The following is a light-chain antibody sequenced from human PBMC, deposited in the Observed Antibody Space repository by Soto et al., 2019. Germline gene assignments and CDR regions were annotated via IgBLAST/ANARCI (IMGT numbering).Light chain of an antibody. J-gene: IGKJ3*01. CDR3: QQYGSSPPAFT. Sequence: EIVLTQSPGTLSLSPGERATLSCRASQSVSSSYLAWYQQKPGQAPRLLIYGASSRATGIPDRFSGSGSGTVFTLTISRLEPADFAVYYCQQYGSSPPAFTFGPGTKVDIK. CDR1: QSVSSSY. V-gene: IGKV3-20*01. CDR2: GAS.